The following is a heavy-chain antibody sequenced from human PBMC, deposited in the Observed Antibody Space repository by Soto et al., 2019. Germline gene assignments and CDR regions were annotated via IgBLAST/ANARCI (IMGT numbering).Heavy chain of an antibody. Sequence: PGGSLRLSCAASGFTLSDYYMSWIRQAPGKGLEWVSYISSSGSTIYYADSVKGRFTISRDNAKNSLYLQMNSLRAEDTAVYYCARDIVVVPAAREYCSGGSCYSGDAFDIWGQGTMVTVSS. CDR3: ARDIVVVPAAREYCSGGSCYSGDAFDI. CDR1: GFTLSDYY. J-gene: IGHJ3*02. V-gene: IGHV3-11*01. CDR2: ISSSGSTI. D-gene: IGHD2-15*01.